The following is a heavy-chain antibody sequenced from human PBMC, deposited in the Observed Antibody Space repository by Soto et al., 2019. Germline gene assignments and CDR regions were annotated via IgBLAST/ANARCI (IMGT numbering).Heavy chain of an antibody. Sequence: PGGSLRLSCAASGFAFSSAWMSWVRQAPGKGLEWVGRLKSEAAGGTTDYAAPVKGRFTISRDDSKNTLYLQMNGLKTDDTAVYYCSYDSSRGDYWGLGTLVTVSS. CDR2: LKSEAAGGTT. D-gene: IGHD3-22*01. J-gene: IGHJ4*02. CDR1: GFAFSSAW. V-gene: IGHV3-15*01. CDR3: SYDSSRGDY.